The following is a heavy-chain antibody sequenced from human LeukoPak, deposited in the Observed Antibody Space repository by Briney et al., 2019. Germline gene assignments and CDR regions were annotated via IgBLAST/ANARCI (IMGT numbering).Heavy chain of an antibody. Sequence: PGGSLRLSCAASGFTFSSYWMSWVRQAPGKGLEWVANIKGDGSEKWYADSVKGRFTISRDNAKNSLDLQMNSLGAEDTALYYCERDFAGYWGQGTMVTVSS. CDR3: ERDFAGY. D-gene: IGHD2-21*01. V-gene: IGHV3-7*04. CDR2: IKGDGSEK. CDR1: GFTFSSYW. J-gene: IGHJ4*02.